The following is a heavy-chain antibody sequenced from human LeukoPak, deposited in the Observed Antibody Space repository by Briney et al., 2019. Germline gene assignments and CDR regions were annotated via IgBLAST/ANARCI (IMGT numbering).Heavy chain of an antibody. Sequence: PSETLSLTCTVSGGSISSYYWSWIRQPPGKGLEWIGYIYYSGSTNYNPSFKSRVTISVDTSKNQFSLKLGSVTAADTAVYYCARHREKGAFDVWGQGTMVTVSS. J-gene: IGHJ3*01. D-gene: IGHD5-24*01. CDR3: ARHREKGAFDV. CDR2: IYYSGST. V-gene: IGHV4-59*01. CDR1: GGSISSYY.